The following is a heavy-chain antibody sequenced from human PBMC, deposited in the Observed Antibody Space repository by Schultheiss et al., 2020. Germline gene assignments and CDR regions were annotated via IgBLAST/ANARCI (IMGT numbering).Heavy chain of an antibody. D-gene: IGHD2-15*01. CDR3: TTPWVVAAS. CDR1: GLTFSSYA. Sequence: GGSLRLSCAASGLTFSSYAMTWVRQAPGKGLEWVSFISGSGGSTDYADSVKGRFTISRDNSKNTLYLQMNSLKTEDTAVYYCTTPWVVAASWGQGTLVTVSA. V-gene: IGHV3-23*01. CDR2: ISGSGGST. J-gene: IGHJ5*02.